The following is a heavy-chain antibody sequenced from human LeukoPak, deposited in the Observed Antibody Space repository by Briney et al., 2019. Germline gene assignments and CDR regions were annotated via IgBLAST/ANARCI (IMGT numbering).Heavy chain of an antibody. CDR1: GYSINNYW. J-gene: IGHJ6*02. D-gene: IGHD5-18*01. CDR2: IYPGDSDT. CDR3: ARIQSYDYYGMDV. V-gene: IGHV5-51*01. Sequence: GESLKISCKGSGYSINNYWIAWVRQMPGKGLEWMGIIYPGDSDTRYSPSFQGQVTISADKSISTAYLQWSSLKASDTAMYYCARIQSYDYYGMDVWGQGTTVTVSS.